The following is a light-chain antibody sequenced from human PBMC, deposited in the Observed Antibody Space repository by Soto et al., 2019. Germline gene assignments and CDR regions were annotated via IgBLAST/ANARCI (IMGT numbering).Light chain of an antibody. CDR3: QQCYSFWT. CDR2: AAS. Sequence: IQMTQSPSSLSASVGDRVTITCRASLSISRYLNWYQHKPGKAPNLLIYAASSSQSGVPSRFSGSGFGTHFTLAISGLQPEDFATYYCQQCYSFWTFGQVTQGEIK. CDR1: LSISRY. J-gene: IGKJ1*01. V-gene: IGKV1-39*01.